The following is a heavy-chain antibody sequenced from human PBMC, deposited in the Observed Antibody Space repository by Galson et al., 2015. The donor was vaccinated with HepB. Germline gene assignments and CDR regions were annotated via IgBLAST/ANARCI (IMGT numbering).Heavy chain of an antibody. J-gene: IGHJ6*02. Sequence: LRLSCAVSGFSVSSYAMTWVRQAPGKGLEWVSGISGGGSSTYYADSVKGRFTISRDKSKNTLYLQMNSLRAEDTAVYYCVKDLYSSSWYGMDVWGQGTTVTVSS. CDR2: ISGGGSST. CDR3: VKDLYSSSWYGMDV. V-gene: IGHV3-23*01. CDR1: GFSVSSYA. D-gene: IGHD6-13*01.